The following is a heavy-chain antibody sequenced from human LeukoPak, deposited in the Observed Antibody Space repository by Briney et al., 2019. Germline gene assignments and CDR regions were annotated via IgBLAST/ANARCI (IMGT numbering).Heavy chain of an antibody. Sequence: GGSLRLSCAASGFTFRSHSMNWVRQAPGKGLERISYIHSGDSTTYYADSVKGRFTISRDNAKNSLYLQMNSLGAEDTAIYYCAIIGYNWRLDCWGQGILVTVSS. J-gene: IGHJ4*02. CDR2: IHSGDSTT. CDR3: AIIGYNWRLDC. D-gene: IGHD1-1*01. V-gene: IGHV3-48*04. CDR1: GFTFRSHS.